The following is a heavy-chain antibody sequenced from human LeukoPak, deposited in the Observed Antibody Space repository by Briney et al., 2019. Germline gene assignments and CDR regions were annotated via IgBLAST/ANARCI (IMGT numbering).Heavy chain of an antibody. V-gene: IGHV3-23*01. CDR3: AKSPVAGILGGFDF. J-gene: IGHJ4*02. D-gene: IGHD6-19*01. CDR2: VSGGGGAT. Sequence: XTVSGGGGATYHADSVKGRFTISGDNSNNTLYLYMNSLRAEDTAVYYCAKSPVAGILGGFDFWGQGTLVTVSS.